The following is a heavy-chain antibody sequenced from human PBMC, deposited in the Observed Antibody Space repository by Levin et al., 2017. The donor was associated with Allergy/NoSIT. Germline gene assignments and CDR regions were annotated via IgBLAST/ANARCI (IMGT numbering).Heavy chain of an antibody. CDR1: GGTFSSYA. D-gene: IGHD3-22*01. CDR2: IIPILGIA. J-gene: IGHJ4*02. V-gene: IGHV1-69*04. CDR3: ARLTYYYDSSGSGRPRSSDY. Sequence: ASVKVSCKASGGTFSSYAISWVRQAPGQGLEWMGRIIPILGIANYAQKFQGRVTITADKSTSTAYMELSSLRSEDTAVYYCARLTYYYDSSGSGRPRSSDYWGQGTLVTVSS.